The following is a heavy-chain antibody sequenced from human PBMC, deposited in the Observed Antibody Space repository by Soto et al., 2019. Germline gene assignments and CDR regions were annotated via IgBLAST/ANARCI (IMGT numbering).Heavy chain of an antibody. CDR2: IIPIFGTA. J-gene: IGHJ5*02. CDR1: GGTFSSYA. CDR3: ARAYYDLLPGYQGGFDP. D-gene: IGHD3-9*01. V-gene: IGHV1-69*12. Sequence: QVQLVQSGAEVKKPGSSVKVSCKASGGTFSSYAISWVRQAPGQGLEWMGGIIPIFGTANYAQKFQGRVTMTADESTSTASRALSSLRSEDAAVYYWARAYYDLLPGYQGGFDPWGQGTLVTVSS.